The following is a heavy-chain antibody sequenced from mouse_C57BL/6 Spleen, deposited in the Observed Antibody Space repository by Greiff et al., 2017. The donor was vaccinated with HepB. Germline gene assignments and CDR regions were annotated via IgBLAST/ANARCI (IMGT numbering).Heavy chain of an antibody. J-gene: IGHJ1*03. D-gene: IGHD1-1*01. CDR1: GYTFTSYW. V-gene: IGHV1-69*01. Sequence: VQLQQPGAELVMPGASVKLSCKASGYTFTSYWMHWVKQRPGQGLEWIGEIDPSDSYTNYNQKFKGKSTLTVDKSSSTAYMQLSSLTSEDSAVYYCAKNGVLSGYFDVWGTGTTVTVSS. CDR3: AKNGVLSGYFDV. CDR2: IDPSDSYT.